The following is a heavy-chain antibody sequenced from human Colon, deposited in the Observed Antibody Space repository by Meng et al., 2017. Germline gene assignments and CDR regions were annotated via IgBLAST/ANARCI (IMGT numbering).Heavy chain of an antibody. J-gene: IGHJ4*02. D-gene: IGHD5/OR15-5a*01. CDR2: SYYDGSA. CDR1: GASLSTGGYY. V-gene: IGHV4-31*03. Sequence: QVQLQESGPGLGTASQTLSLSCSVSGASLSTGGYYWGWIRQYPGKGLEWIGYSYYDGSAYYNPSLKNRPTILLDTSKRQFSLRMISVTAADTAIYYCVRGGFGYSVPFDYWGQVILVTVSS. CDR3: VRGGFGYSVPFDY.